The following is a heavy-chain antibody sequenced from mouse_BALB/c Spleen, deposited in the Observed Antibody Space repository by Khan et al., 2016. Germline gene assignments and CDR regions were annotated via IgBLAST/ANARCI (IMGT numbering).Heavy chain of an antibody. Sequence: EVQLVESGPGLVKPSQSLSLTCPVTGYSITSDYAWNWLRQFPGNKLEWMGYIRYSGSTTYNPSLKSRISITRDTSKNQFFLPLSSVTTEDTATFYWTRTTTAKRYGEEWGAGTTVTVSA. CDR1: GYSITSDYA. V-gene: IGHV3-2*02. CDR3: TRTTTAKRYGEE. CDR2: IRYSGST. J-gene: IGHJ1*01. D-gene: IGHD1-2*01.